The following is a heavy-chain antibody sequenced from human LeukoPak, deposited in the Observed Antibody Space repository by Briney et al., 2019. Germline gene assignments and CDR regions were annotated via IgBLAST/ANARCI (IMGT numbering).Heavy chain of an antibody. CDR2: ISYDGSNK. J-gene: IGHJ4*02. Sequence: GGSLRLSCAASGFTFSTYAVHWVRQAPGKGLEWVAVISYDGSNKYYADSVKGRFTISRDNSKNTLYLQMNSLRAEDTAVYYCAKGPHRGYSGYDAALSFDYWGQGTLVTVSS. D-gene: IGHD5-12*01. V-gene: IGHV3-30*18. CDR1: GFTFSTYA. CDR3: AKGPHRGYSGYDAALSFDY.